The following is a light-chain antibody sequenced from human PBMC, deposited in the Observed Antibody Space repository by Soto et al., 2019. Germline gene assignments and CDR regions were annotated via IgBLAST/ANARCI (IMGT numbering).Light chain of an antibody. J-gene: IGLJ2*01. CDR1: SSDVGSYNL. CDR2: EGS. V-gene: IGLV2-23*03. Sequence: QSVLTQPASVSGSPGQSITISCTGTSSDVGSYNLVSWYQQHPGKAPKVMIYEGSKRPSGVSNRFSGSKSGNTASLTISGLQAEAEADYYCCSYAGSRTLDVVFGGGTKVTVL. CDR3: CSYAGSRTLDVV.